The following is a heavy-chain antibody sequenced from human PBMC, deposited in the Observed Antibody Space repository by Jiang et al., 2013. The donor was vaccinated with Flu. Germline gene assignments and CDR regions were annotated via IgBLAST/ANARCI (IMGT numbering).Heavy chain of an antibody. Sequence: GAEVKKPGASVKVSCKASGYTFTGYYMHWVRQAPGQGLEWMGWINPNSGGTNYAQKFQGRVTMTRDTSISTAYMELSRLRSDDTAVYYCARVGTGYSSSWGPILRYFDLWAVAPWSLSPQ. J-gene: IGHJ2*01. CDR1: GYTFTGYY. CDR2: INPNSGGT. V-gene: IGHV1-2*02. CDR3: ARVGTGYSSSWGPILRYFDL. D-gene: IGHD6-13*01.